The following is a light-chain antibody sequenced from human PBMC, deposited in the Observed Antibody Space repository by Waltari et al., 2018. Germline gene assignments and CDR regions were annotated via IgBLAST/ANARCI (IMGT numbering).Light chain of an antibody. CDR2: DVS. CDR3: SSYSSSSTLYV. Sequence: QSALTQPASVSGSPGQSITIFCAGTSSDVGGYDYVSWYQQHPGKAPELIIYDVSNRPSGGSDRFSGSKSGNTASLTISGLQADDEADYYCSSYSSSSTLYVFGTGTKVTV. V-gene: IGLV2-14*03. CDR1: SSDVGGYDY. J-gene: IGLJ1*01.